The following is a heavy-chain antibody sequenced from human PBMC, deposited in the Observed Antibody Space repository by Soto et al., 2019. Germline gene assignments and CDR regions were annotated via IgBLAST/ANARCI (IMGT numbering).Heavy chain of an antibody. D-gene: IGHD3-10*01. CDR2: IYYSGST. CDR1: GGSISSYY. J-gene: IGHJ4*02. CDR3: ARGIGMYYYGSGTYSDFDF. Sequence: QVQLQESGPGLVKPSETLSLTCNVSGGSISSYYWTWIRQSPGKGLEWIGYIYYSGSTHYSPSLTGRLPMSIATSETEFSLQLSSVTAADTAMYYCARGIGMYYYGSGTYSDFDFWGQGTLVTVSS. V-gene: IGHV4-59*01.